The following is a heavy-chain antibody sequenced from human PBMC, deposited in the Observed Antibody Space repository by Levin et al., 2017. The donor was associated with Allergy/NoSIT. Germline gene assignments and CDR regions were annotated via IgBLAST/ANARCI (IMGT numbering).Heavy chain of an antibody. D-gene: IGHD3-10*01. CDR2: IYYSGST. CDR3: ARHLVRGVSYPASIDY. Sequence: PGGSLRLSCTVSGGSISSSTYYWGWIRQPPGKGLEWIGSIYYSGSTNYNPSLKSRVTISVDTSKNQFSLKLNSVTAADTAVYYCARHLVRGVSYPASIDYWGQGTLVAVSS. J-gene: IGHJ4*02. CDR1: GGSISSSTYY. V-gene: IGHV4-39*01.